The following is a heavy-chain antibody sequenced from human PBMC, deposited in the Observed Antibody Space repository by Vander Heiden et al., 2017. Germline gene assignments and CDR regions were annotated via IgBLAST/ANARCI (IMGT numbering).Heavy chain of an antibody. V-gene: IGHV4-4*07. CDR2: IYTGGST. CDR1: GGSTGNYY. J-gene: IGHJ4*02. CDR3: VGNYYDSRGYYFIDS. D-gene: IGHD3-22*01. Sequence: QVQLQESGPGLVRPSEPLSLTCAVSGGSTGNYYWTWLRQPAGKALEWLGRIYTGGSTNYNPSLKSRVTMSVATSKNQFSLKLTSVTAADTAVYYCVGNYYDSRGYYFIDSWGQGTLVTVS.